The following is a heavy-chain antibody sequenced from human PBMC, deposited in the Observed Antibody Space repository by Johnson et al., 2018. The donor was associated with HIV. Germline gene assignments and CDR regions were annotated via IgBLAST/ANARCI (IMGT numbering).Heavy chain of an antibody. D-gene: IGHD3-22*01. Sequence: VQLVESGGGVVQPGGSLRLSCAASGFTVSSNYMSWVRQAPGKGLEWVSVIYSGGSTYYADSVKGRFTISRDNSKNTLFLQMNSLRAEDTAVYYCARDSHYYDSSGPISHNGAFDIWGQGTMVIVSS. CDR1: GFTVSSNY. J-gene: IGHJ3*02. CDR3: ARDSHYYDSSGPISHNGAFDI. V-gene: IGHV3-66*01. CDR2: IYSGGST.